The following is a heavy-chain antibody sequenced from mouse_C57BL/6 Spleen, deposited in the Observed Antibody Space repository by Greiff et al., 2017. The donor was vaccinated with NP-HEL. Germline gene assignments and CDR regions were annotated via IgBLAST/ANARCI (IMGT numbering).Heavy chain of an antibody. J-gene: IGHJ2*01. Sequence: VQLQQSGAELARPGASVKMSCKASGYTFTSYTMHWVKQRPGQGLEWIGYINPSSGYTKYNQKFKDKATLTADKSSSTAYMQLSSLTSEDSAVYYCARGFRTPFDYWGQGTTLTVSS. D-gene: IGHD2-14*01. V-gene: IGHV1-4*01. CDR1: GYTFTSYT. CDR2: INPSSGYT. CDR3: ARGFRTPFDY.